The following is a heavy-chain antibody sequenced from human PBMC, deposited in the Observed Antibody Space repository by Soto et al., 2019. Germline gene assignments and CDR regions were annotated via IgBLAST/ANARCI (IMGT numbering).Heavy chain of an antibody. D-gene: IGHD3-3*01. CDR3: ARDLNPISLRFLEGPGFDY. V-gene: IGHV3-21*01. Sequence: GGSLRLSCAASGFTFSSYSMNWVRQAPGKGLEWVSSISSSSSYIYYADSVKGRFTISRDNAKNSLYLQMNSLRAEDTAVYYCARDLNPISLRFLEGPGFDYWGQGTLVTVSS. CDR2: ISSSSSYI. CDR1: GFTFSSYS. J-gene: IGHJ4*02.